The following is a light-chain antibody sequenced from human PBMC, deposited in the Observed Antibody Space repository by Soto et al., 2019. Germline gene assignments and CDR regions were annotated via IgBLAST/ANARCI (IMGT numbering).Light chain of an antibody. Sequence: EIVLTQAAGTLSLNPGERATLSGRASQSVSSSYLAWYQQKPGQAPRLLIYGASSRATGIPDRFSGSGSGTDFTLTISRLEPEDFAVYYCQQYGSSSITFGQGTRLEIK. CDR2: GAS. J-gene: IGKJ5*01. CDR3: QQYGSSSIT. V-gene: IGKV3-20*01. CDR1: QSVSSSY.